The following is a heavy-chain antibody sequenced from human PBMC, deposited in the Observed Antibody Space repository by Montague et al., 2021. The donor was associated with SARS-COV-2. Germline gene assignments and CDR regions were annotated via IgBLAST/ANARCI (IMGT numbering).Heavy chain of an antibody. J-gene: IGHJ3*02. CDR2: SGST. V-gene: IGHV4-39*01. Sequence: SGSTYYNPSLKSRVTISVETSKNQFSLKLSSVTAADTAVYYCSRRGVALDAFDIWGQGKMVMVSS. CDR3: SRRGVALDAFDI.